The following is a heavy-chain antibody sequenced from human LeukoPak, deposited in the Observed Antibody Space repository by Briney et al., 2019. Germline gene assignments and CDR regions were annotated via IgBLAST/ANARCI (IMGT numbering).Heavy chain of an antibody. CDR1: GFSFSSSA. CDR2: IHYDGYNK. CDR3: AARRLTVTTEIDY. V-gene: IGHV3-30*02. Sequence: PGGSLRLSCAASGFSFSSSAMHSVRQAPGKGLDWVAFIHYDGYNKYYADSVKGRFTISRDNSKNTVYLQMNSLRAEDTALYYCAARRLTVTTEIDYWGQGTLVTVSS. J-gene: IGHJ4*02. D-gene: IGHD4-17*01.